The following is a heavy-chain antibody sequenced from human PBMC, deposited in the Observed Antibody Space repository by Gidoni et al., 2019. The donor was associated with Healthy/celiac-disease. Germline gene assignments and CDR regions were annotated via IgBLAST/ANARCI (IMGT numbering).Heavy chain of an antibody. Sequence: QVRLLESGGGLVKPGGSLRLPRASSGSTFSDYYMSWIRQAPGKGLEWVSDISSSSSYTNYADSVKGRFTNSRDNAKNSLYLQMNSLGAEETAVYYCARAKLGNWFDPWGQGTLVTVSS. CDR2: ISSSSSYT. CDR3: ARAKLGNWFDP. V-gene: IGHV3-11*05. D-gene: IGHD7-27*01. CDR1: GSTFSDYY. J-gene: IGHJ5*02.